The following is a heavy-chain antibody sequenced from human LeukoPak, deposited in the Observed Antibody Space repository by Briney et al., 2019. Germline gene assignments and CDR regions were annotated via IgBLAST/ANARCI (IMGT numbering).Heavy chain of an antibody. CDR1: GYSFTSYW. D-gene: IGHD5-18*01. CDR2: IYPGDSDT. V-gene: IGHV5-51*01. CDR3: AAVDTAMVGYFQH. J-gene: IGHJ1*01. Sequence: GESLKISCKGSGYSFTSYWIGWVRQMPGKGLEWMGIIYPGDSDTRYSPSFQGQVTISADKSVSTAYLQWSSLEASDTAMYYCAAVDTAMVGYFQHWGQGTLVTVSS.